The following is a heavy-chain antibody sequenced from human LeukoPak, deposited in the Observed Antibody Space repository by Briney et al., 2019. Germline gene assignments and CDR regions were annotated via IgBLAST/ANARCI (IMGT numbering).Heavy chain of an antibody. D-gene: IGHD1-26*01. V-gene: IGHV3-53*01. J-gene: IGHJ4*02. Sequence: GGSLRLSCAASGVTVGTNSMSWARQSPGKGLEWVSVIYAGGSTYYADSVKGRFTISRDNFKNTVFLQMNSLRAEDTAVYYCARVWELSFDYWGQGTLVTVSS. CDR1: GVTVGTNS. CDR3: ARVWELSFDY. CDR2: IYAGGST.